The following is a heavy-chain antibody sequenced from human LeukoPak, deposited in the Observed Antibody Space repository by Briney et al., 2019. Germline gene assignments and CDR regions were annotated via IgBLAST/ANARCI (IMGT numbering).Heavy chain of an antibody. CDR2: IFGGVDT. D-gene: IGHD7-27*01. CDR1: VFSVTNNS. Sequence: GGSLRLSCEASVFSVTNNSMSWVRQAPRKGLEWVSHIFGGVDTYYADSVRGRFTIPRDSSKNTLYLQMNSLRAEDTAVYYCATSSRNWGPDGFDIWGQGIMVTVSS. CDR3: ATSSRNWGPDGFDI. V-gene: IGHV3-66*01. J-gene: IGHJ3*02.